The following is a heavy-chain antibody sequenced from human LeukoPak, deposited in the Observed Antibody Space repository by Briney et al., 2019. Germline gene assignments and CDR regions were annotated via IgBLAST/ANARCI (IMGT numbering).Heavy chain of an antibody. Sequence: GGSLRLSCAGSGFTFSNYAMSWVRQAPGKGLEWVSAISGSGGSTYYADSVKGRFTISRDNSKNTLYLQINSLRAEDTAVYYCAKERAAAGRYFDYWGQGTLVTVSS. D-gene: IGHD6-25*01. CDR3: AKERAAAGRYFDY. CDR2: ISGSGGST. V-gene: IGHV3-23*01. J-gene: IGHJ4*02. CDR1: GFTFSNYA.